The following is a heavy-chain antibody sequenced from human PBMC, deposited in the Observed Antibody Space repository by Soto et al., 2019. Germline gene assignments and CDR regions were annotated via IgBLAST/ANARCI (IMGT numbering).Heavy chain of an antibody. Sequence: SETLSLTCAVSGGSISSGGYSWNWIRQPPGKGLEWIGYIYHSGSTYYNPSLKSRVTISVDRSKNQFSLKLSSVTAADTAVYYCARRYSGYDPNWFDPWGQGTLVTVSS. CDR3: ARRYSGYDPNWFDP. CDR2: IYHSGST. J-gene: IGHJ5*02. D-gene: IGHD5-12*01. CDR1: GGSISSGGYS. V-gene: IGHV4-30-2*01.